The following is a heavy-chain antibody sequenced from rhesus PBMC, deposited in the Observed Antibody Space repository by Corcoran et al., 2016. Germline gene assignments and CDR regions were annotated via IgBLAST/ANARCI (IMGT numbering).Heavy chain of an antibody. Sequence: EVQLAESGGALAQPGGPLRHSCADLGSTFGSYWMYWVRQAPGKGLDWVSRIRGDGSTTSYADSVKGRFTISRENAKNSVYLQMNSLRVEDTAVYYCAKGNNVGAIDYWGQGLLVTVSS. CDR1: GSTFGSYW. J-gene: IGHJ4*01. V-gene: IGHV3-119*01. D-gene: IGHD1-20*01. CDR3: AKGNNVGAIDY. CDR2: IRGDGSTT.